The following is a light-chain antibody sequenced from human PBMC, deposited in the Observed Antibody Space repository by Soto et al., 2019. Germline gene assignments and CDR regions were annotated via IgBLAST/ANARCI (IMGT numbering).Light chain of an antibody. CDR1: SSNIGAGYD. V-gene: IGLV1-40*01. J-gene: IGLJ1*01. CDR2: GNS. CDR3: QSYDSSLSGYV. Sequence: QSVLTQSPPVSGAPGQRVTISCTVSSSNIGAGYDVHWYQQLPGTAPKLLIYGNSNRPSGVPDRFSGSKSGTSASLAITGLQAEDEADYYCQSYDSSLSGYVFGTGTKVTVL.